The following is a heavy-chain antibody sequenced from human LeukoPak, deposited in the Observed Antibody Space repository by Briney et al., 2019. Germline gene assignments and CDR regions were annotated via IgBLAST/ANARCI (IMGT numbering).Heavy chain of an antibody. V-gene: IGHV4-38-2*02. CDR2: IYHGGST. Sequence: SETLSLTCAVSGQSITRNYYWGWIRQTPGKRVEWIGSIYHGGSTYLNPSLKSRVTISIDKSQTHFSLNLTSVTAADTAIYYCARDLGCSGGACYADAFDIWRQGTMVTVSS. CDR1: GQSITRNYY. D-gene: IGHD2-15*01. J-gene: IGHJ3*02. CDR3: ARDLGCSGGACYADAFDI.